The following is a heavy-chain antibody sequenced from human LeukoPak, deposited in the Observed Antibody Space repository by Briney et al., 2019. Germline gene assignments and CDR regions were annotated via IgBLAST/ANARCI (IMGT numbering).Heavy chain of an antibody. CDR2: IYYNGNS. CDR3: ARIRLWLESAFDI. V-gene: IGHV4-59*01. CDR1: GDSISAYY. J-gene: IGHJ3*02. Sequence: PSETLSLTCTVSGDSISAYYWSWIRQPPGKGLEWIGYIYYNGNSIYNPSLKSRVSISTDTSKNQVFLQLRSLTAADTAVYYCARIRLWLESAFDIWGQGTMVTVSS. D-gene: IGHD5-18*01.